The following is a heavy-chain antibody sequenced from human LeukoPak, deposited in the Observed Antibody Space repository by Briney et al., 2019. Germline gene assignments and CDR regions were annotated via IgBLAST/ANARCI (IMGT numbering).Heavy chain of an antibody. D-gene: IGHD5-18*01. CDR1: AFTFRTYS. J-gene: IGHJ4*02. CDR2: ISSSGTYI. V-gene: IGHV3-21*01. Sequence: GGSLRLSCAASAFTFRTYSMNWVREAPGKGLEWVSSISSSGTYIYYADSLKGRFTISRDNAKNSLHLQMNSLRDEDTAVYYCARGSGVQVWSSLDYWGQGTLVTVSS. CDR3: ARGSGVQVWSSLDY.